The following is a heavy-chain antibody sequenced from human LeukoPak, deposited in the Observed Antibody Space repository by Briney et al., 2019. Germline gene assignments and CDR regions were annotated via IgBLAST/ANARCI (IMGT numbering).Heavy chain of an antibody. J-gene: IGHJ6*02. Sequence: PGRSLRLSCAASGFTFDDYVMHWVRQAPGKGLEWVSGISWNSDSIGYAHSVKGRLTISRDNAKNSMYLQMNSLRAEDTALYYCAKGDGYVPYNYGMDVWGQGTTVTVSS. CDR1: GFTFDDYV. CDR2: ISWNSDSI. D-gene: IGHD2-21*01. V-gene: IGHV3-9*01. CDR3: AKGDGYVPYNYGMDV.